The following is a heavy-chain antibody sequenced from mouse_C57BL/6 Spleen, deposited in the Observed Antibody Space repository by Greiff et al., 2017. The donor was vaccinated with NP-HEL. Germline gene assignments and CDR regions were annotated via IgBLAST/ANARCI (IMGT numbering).Heavy chain of an antibody. Sequence: DVKLQESGGGLVKPGGSLKLSCAASGFTFSSYAMSWVRQTPEKRLEWVATISDGGSYTYYPDNVKGRFTISRDNAKNNLYLQMSHLKSEDTAMYYCARDGATVVEGDWYFDVWGTGTTVTVSS. CDR2: ISDGGSYT. CDR1: GFTFSSYA. CDR3: ARDGATVVEGDWYFDV. J-gene: IGHJ1*03. D-gene: IGHD1-1*01. V-gene: IGHV5-4*01.